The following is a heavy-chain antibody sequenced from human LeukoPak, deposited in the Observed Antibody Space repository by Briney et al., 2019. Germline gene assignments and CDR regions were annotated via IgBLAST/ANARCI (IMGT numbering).Heavy chain of an antibody. CDR3: ARGRADCRGGSCYDYYGMDV. D-gene: IGHD2-15*01. CDR2: MNPNSGNT. J-gene: IGHJ6*02. V-gene: IGHV1-8*02. CDR1: GGTFSSYA. Sequence: GSSVKVSCKASGGTFSSYAINWVRQATGRGLEWMGWMNPNSGNTGYAQKFQDRVTMTRNTSISTACMELSSLRSEDTAVYYCARGRADCRGGSCYDYYGMDVWGQGTTVTVSS.